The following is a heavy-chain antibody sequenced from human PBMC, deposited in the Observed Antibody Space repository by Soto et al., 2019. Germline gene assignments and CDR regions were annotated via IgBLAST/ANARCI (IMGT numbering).Heavy chain of an antibody. J-gene: IGHJ4*02. CDR3: AKDTAVSGTFVVTFDS. D-gene: IGHD6-19*01. V-gene: IGHV3-23*04. Sequence: EVQLVDSGGGLVQPGGSLSLSCAASGFTFRSYAMSWVRQAPGKGLEWVSSISGSGGSAFYVDSVKGRFTISRDNSKNTLQLQMNSLRADDTAIYYCAKDTAVSGTFVVTFDSWGQGSLVTVSS. CDR2: ISGSGGSA. CDR1: GFTFRSYA.